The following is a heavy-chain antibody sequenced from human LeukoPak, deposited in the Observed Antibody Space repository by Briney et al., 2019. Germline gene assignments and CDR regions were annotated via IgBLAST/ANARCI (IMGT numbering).Heavy chain of an antibody. CDR1: GGSISSYY. CDR2: IYTSGST. D-gene: IGHD3-22*01. V-gene: IGHV4-4*07. Sequence: PSETLSLTCTVSGGSISSYYWSWIRQPAGKGLEWIGRIYTSGSTNYNPSLKSRVTISVDTSKNQFSLKLSSVTAADTAVYYCARERYYDSSGYYGERDAFDIWGQGTMVTVSS. CDR3: ARERYYDSSGYYGERDAFDI. J-gene: IGHJ3*02.